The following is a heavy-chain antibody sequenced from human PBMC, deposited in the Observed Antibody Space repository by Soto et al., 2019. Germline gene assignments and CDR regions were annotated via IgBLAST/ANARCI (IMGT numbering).Heavy chain of an antibody. V-gene: IGHV3-23*01. CDR3: ERGRSENGLDWLDT. Sequence: GGCLRLSCTASGFIFSIYAMTWMRQAPGKGLEWVGTIRGNSYVAYYADSVRGRFTISSDNSKKMMSLQLNRLRADDTAIYYCERGRSENGLDWLDTRGQGTLVTVSS. D-gene: IGHD3-16*01. J-gene: IGHJ5*02. CDR2: IRGNSYVA. CDR1: GFIFSIYA.